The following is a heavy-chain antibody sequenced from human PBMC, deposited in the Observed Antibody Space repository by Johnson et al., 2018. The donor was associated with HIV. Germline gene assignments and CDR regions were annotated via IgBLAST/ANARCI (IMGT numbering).Heavy chain of an antibody. Sequence: EVQLVESGGGLVQPGGSLRLSCASGFTVSNNYMSWVRQAPGEGLVWASASYSGDTTYYADSVKGRFTISRDNSKNTLYLQMNSLRAEDTAVYYCARAYSYGAFDIWGLGTKVTVSS. CDR1: GFTVSNNY. D-gene: IGHD5-18*01. CDR3: ARAYSYGAFDI. J-gene: IGHJ3*02. V-gene: IGHV3-66*01. CDR2: SYSGDTT.